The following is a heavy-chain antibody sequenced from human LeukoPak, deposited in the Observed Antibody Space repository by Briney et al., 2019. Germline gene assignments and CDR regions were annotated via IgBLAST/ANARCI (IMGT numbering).Heavy chain of an antibody. J-gene: IGHJ4*02. CDR1: GFTFSSFS. V-gene: IGHV3-48*01. CDR3: ARGGMATILPLDY. Sequence: GGSLRLSCAASGFTFSSFSMNWVRQAPGKGLEWVSYISSSSSTIYYADSVKGRFTISRDNAKNSLYLQMNSLRAEDTAVYYCARGGMATILPLDYWGQGTLVTVSS. D-gene: IGHD5-24*01. CDR2: ISSSSSTI.